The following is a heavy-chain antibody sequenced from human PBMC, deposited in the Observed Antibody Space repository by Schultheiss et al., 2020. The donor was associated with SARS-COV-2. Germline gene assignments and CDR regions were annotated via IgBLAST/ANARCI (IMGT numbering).Heavy chain of an antibody. D-gene: IGHD2-15*01. CDR1: GFTFDDYA. CDR3: ARPHYCSATFCTGPFQY. Sequence: LRLSCAASGFTFDDYAMHWVRQAPGKGLEWIGSIYYSGSTYYNPSLKSRVTISVDTSKNQFSLKLSSVTAADTAVYYCARPHYCSATFCTGPFQYWGQGNVVTVSS. V-gene: IGHV4-30-2*03. J-gene: IGHJ1*01. CDR2: IYYSGST.